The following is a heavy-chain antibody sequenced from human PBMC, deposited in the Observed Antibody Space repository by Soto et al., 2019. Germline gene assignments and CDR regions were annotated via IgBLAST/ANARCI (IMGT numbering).Heavy chain of an antibody. CDR1: GYSFTSYW. CDR3: ARRTYYYDSSGYSPNYYYYYGMDV. V-gene: IGHV5-51*01. D-gene: IGHD3-22*01. CDR2: IYPGDSDT. Sequence: ASLKISCKGSGYSFTSYWIGWVRQMPGKGLEWMGIIYPGDSDTRYSPSFQGQVTISADKSISTAYLQWSSLKASDTAMYYCARRTYYYDSSGYSPNYYYYYGMDVWVQGTTVTVSS. J-gene: IGHJ6*02.